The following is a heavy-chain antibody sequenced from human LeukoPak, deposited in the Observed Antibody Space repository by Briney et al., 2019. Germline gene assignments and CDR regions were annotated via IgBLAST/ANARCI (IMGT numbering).Heavy chain of an antibody. CDR1: GGSMSSSRYY. J-gene: IGHJ4*02. CDR3: ARHYFMQQLVPLFDY. Sequence: PSETLSLTCTVSGGSMSSSRYYWGWIRQPRGKGLEWIGSIYYSGNTYYNPSLKSRVTISVDTSKNHFSLKLRSVTAADTAVYYCARHYFMQQLVPLFDYWGQGTLVTVSS. D-gene: IGHD6-13*01. V-gene: IGHV4-39*01. CDR2: IYYSGNT.